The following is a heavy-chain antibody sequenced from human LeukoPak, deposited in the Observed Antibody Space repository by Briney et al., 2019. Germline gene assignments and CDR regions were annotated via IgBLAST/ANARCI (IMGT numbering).Heavy chain of an antibody. Sequence: QPGGSLRLSCAASGVSVSNYYMSWVRQAPGKGLEWVSVLYSGGTAHCADSVKGRFTISRDNSKNTLFLQMDSLRPEDTAVYYCVRGTWFDPWGQGTQVTVSS. CDR2: LYSGGTA. V-gene: IGHV3-53*01. CDR3: VRGTWFDP. CDR1: GVSVSNYY. J-gene: IGHJ5*02. D-gene: IGHD1-1*01.